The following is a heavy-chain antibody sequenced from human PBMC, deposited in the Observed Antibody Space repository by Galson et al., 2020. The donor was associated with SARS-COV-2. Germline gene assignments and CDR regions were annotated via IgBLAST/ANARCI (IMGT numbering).Heavy chain of an antibody. CDR2: IYYSGST. Sequence: LTCTVSGGSISSGGYYWSWIRQHPGKDLEWIGYIYYSGSTYYNPSLKSRVTISVDTSKNQFSLKLSSVTAADTAVYYCARSPITIFGVVITNFDYWGQGTLVTVSS. J-gene: IGHJ4*02. CDR1: GGSISSGGYY. CDR3: ARSPITIFGVVITNFDY. V-gene: IGHV4-31*03. D-gene: IGHD3-3*01.